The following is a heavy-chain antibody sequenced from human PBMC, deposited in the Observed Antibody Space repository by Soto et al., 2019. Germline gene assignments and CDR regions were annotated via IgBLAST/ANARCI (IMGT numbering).Heavy chain of an antibody. CDR2: ISYDGNDK. CDR1: RFTFSSYA. D-gene: IGHD3-10*01. V-gene: IGHV3-30-3*01. J-gene: IGHJ6*02. CDR3: ARPYYGSESLYYGMDV. Sequence: QLQLVESGGGVVQPGRSLRLSCAASRFTFSSYAMHWVRQAPGKGPEWVAVISYDGNDKYYTDSVKGRFTISRDNSKNTVFLQMISLRPEDTAVYYCARPYYGSESLYYGMDVWGLGTTVTVSS.